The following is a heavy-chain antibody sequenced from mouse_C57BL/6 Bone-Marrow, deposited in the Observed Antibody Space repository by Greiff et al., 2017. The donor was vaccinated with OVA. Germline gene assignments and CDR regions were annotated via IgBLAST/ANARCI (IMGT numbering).Heavy chain of an antibody. CDR1: GYTFTDYE. CDR3: TRAYSNYEDFDY. Sequence: VQLQQSGAELVRPGASVTLSCKASGYTFTDYEMHWVKQTPVHGLEWIGAIDPETGGTAYNQKFKGKAILTAAKSSSTAYMELRSLTSEDSAVYYCTRAYSNYEDFDYWGQGTTLTVSS. V-gene: IGHV1-15*01. D-gene: IGHD2-5*01. J-gene: IGHJ2*01. CDR2: IDPETGGT.